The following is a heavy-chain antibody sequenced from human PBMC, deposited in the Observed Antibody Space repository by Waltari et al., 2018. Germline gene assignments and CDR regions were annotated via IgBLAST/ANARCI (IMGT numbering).Heavy chain of an antibody. J-gene: IGHJ3*02. Sequence: QVQLQESGPGLVKPSETLSLTCAVSGYSISSGYYWGWIRQPPGKGLEWIGSIYHSGSTYCNPSLKSRVTISVDTSKNQFSLTLSSVTAADTAVYYCARDYSVVVASDAFDIWGQGTMVTVSS. CDR1: GYSISSGYY. CDR2: IYHSGST. V-gene: IGHV4-38-2*02. CDR3: ARDYSVVVASDAFDI. D-gene: IGHD2-15*01.